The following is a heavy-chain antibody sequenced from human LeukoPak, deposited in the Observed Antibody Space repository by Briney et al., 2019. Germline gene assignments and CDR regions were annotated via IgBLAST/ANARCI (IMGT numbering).Heavy chain of an antibody. D-gene: IGHD6-13*01. V-gene: IGHV4-4*02. CDR1: GGSISRSDW. CDR2: IYHSGST. Sequence: SETLSLTCAVSGGSISRSDWWSRVRQPPEKGLEWIGEIYHSGSTNYNPSLKSRVTISVDKSKNQFSLKLSSVTVADTAVYYCATGMAAVLGYWGQGTLVTVSS. J-gene: IGHJ4*02. CDR3: ATGMAAVLGY.